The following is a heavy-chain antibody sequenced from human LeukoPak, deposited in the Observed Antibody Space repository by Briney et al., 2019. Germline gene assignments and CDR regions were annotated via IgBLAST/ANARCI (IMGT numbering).Heavy chain of an antibody. Sequence: ASVKVSCKASGYTFTGYYMHWVRQAPGQGLEWMGRINPNSGGTNYAQKFQGRVTMTRDTSISTAYMELSRLRSDDTAVYYCAREVVWNGDWSDPWGQGTLVTVSS. D-gene: IGHD1-1*01. CDR1: GYTFTGYY. CDR3: AREVVWNGDWSDP. V-gene: IGHV1-2*06. J-gene: IGHJ5*02. CDR2: INPNSGGT.